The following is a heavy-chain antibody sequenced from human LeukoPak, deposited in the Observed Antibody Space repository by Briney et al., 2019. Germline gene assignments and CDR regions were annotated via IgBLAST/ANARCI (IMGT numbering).Heavy chain of an antibody. D-gene: IGHD3-10*02. J-gene: IGHJ4*02. CDR1: GFTFSSYW. V-gene: IGHV3-23*01. Sequence: GGSLRLSCAASGFTFSSYWMHWIRQAPEKGLEWVSGIIGTGASTYYADSVKGRFTISRDNSKNTLYLQMNSLRAEDTAVYYCMFGWVTGPYWGQGTLVTVSS. CDR2: IIGTGAST. CDR3: MFGWVTGPY.